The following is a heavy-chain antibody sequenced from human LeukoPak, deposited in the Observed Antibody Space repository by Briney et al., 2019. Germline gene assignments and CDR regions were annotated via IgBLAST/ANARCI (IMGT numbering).Heavy chain of an antibody. V-gene: IGHV1-69*05. CDR2: IIPIFGTA. D-gene: IGHD6-19*01. J-gene: IGHJ5*01. CDR1: GGTLSSYA. CDR3: ARDGYSSGWFDY. Sequence: SVKVSCKASGGTLSSYAISWVRQAPGQGLEWMGRIIPIFGTANYAQKFQGRVTITTDESTSTAYMELSSLRSEDTAVYYCARDGYSSGWFDYWGQGTLVTVSS.